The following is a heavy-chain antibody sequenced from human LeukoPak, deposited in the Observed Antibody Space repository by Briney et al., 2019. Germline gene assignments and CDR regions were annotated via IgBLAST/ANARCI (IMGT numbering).Heavy chain of an antibody. CDR2: ISYYGSNK. V-gene: IGHV3-30*18. CDR1: RFTFSSYG. D-gene: IGHD2-15*01. J-gene: IGHJ4*02. Sequence: PGRSLRLSCAASRFTFSSYGMHWVRQAPGKGQERVAAISYYGSNKYYADSVKGRFTISRDNSKNTLYLQMNSLRAEDTAGYYCAKAALGYCSGGSCYGDYWGQGTLVTVSS. CDR3: AKAALGYCSGGSCYGDY.